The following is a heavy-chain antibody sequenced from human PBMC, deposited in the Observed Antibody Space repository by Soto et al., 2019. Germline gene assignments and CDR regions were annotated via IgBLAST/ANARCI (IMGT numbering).Heavy chain of an antibody. D-gene: IGHD3-10*01. V-gene: IGHV5-51*01. Sequence: GESLKISCKGSGYSFTIYWIGWVRQMPGKGLEWMGIIYPGDSDTRYSPSFQGQVTISADKSISTAYLQWSSLKASDTAMYYCARETXADPYYYGSGSYYPFDYWGQGTLVTVSS. CDR3: ARETXADPYYYGSGSYYPFDY. CDR1: GYSFTIYW. CDR2: IYPGDSDT. J-gene: IGHJ4*02.